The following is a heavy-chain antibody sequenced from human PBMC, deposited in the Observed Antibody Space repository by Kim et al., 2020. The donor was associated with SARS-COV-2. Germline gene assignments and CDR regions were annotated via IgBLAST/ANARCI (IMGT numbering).Heavy chain of an antibody. CDR2: ISGSGGST. D-gene: IGHD3-22*01. V-gene: IGHV3-23*01. CDR1: GFTFSSYA. J-gene: IGHJ4*02. CDR3: AKDPYDSSGYYSSYFDY. Sequence: GGSLRLSCAASGFTFSSYAMSWVRQAPGKGLEWVSAISGSGGSTYYADSVKGRFTISRDNSKNTLYLQMNSLRAEDTAVYYCAKDPYDSSGYYSSYFDYCGQGTLVTVSS.